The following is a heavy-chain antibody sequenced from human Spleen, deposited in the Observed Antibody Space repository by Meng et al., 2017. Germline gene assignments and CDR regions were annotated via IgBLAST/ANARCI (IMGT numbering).Heavy chain of an antibody. D-gene: IGHD4-11*01. J-gene: IGHJ4*02. CDR3: ARGPTTMAHDFDY. V-gene: IGHV4-34*01. CDR1: GGSVRYYY. CDR2: INHSGST. Sequence: QWRARHLKPSEPLSLPCFVHGGSVRYYYSSWIRQPPGKVLEWIGEINHSGSTNYNPSLENRATISVDTSQNNLSLKLSSVTAADSAVYYCARGPTTMAHDFDYWGQGTLVTVSS.